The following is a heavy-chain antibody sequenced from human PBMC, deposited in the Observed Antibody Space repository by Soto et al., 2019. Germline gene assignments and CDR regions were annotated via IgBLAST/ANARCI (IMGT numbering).Heavy chain of an antibody. D-gene: IGHD5-12*01. CDR3: AGGYDWGDY. CDR1: GFSFRSYG. CDR2: ISSDGRNK. Sequence: QVQVVESGGGVVEPGRSLTLSCAASGFSFRSYGMLWVRQAPGAGLEWVALISSDGRNKYYVDSVKGRFTISRDNNKNTLYLQMNSLRIEDAAVYYCAGGYDWGDYWGQGTLVTVSS. J-gene: IGHJ4*02. V-gene: IGHV3-30*03.